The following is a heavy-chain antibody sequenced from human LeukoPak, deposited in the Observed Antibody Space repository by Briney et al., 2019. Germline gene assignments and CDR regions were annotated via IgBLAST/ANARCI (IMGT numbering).Heavy chain of an antibody. CDR2: LNPGSGYT. CDR3: ARGYINGPYYFDS. Sequence: GASVKVSCKASGYTFTNYDINWVRQATGQGLEWMGWLNPGSGYTGFAQKFQGRVTITRDTSISTGYMEVTSLRSEDTAVYFCARGYINGPYYFDSWGQGTLVTVSS. J-gene: IGHJ4*02. V-gene: IGHV1-8*02. D-gene: IGHD5-18*01. CDR1: GYTFTNYD.